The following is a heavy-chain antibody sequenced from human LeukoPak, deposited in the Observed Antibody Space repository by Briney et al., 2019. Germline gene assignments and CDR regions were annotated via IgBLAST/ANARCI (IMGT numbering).Heavy chain of an antibody. CDR2: FDPEDGET. CDR1: GYTLTELS. CDR3: ARAPRSWGFDY. D-gene: IGHD7-27*01. Sequence: ASVKVSCKVSGYTLTELSMHWVRQAPGKGLEWMGGFDPEDGETIYAQKFQGRVTMTGDTSTDTAYMELSSLRSEDTAVYYCARAPRSWGFDYWGQGTLVTVSS. V-gene: IGHV1-24*01. J-gene: IGHJ4*02.